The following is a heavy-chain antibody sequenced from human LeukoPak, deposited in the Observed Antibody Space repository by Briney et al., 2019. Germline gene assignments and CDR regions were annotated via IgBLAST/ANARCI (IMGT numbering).Heavy chain of an antibody. CDR2: ISTEIGNT. D-gene: IGHD2-15*01. CDR3: ARDRYGYCGGGSCFLFDY. Sequence: ASVKVSCKASGYSFHDFGISWVRQAPGQGLEWMGWISTEIGNTNYAQRLQGRVTMTRDTSTSTVYMELTSLTSDDTAVYYCARDRYGYCGGGSCFLFDYWGQGTLVTVFS. J-gene: IGHJ4*02. V-gene: IGHV1-18*04. CDR1: GYSFHDFG.